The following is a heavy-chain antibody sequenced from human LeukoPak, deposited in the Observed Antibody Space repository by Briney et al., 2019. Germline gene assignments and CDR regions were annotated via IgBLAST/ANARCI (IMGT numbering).Heavy chain of an antibody. V-gene: IGHV1-2*02. CDR3: ARDYDSELDY. CDR2: IDPNSGDT. D-gene: IGHD3-3*01. J-gene: IGHJ4*02. Sequence: ASVKVSCKASGYPFTGYYMHWVRQAPGQELEWMGWIDPNSGDTNYAQNLQGRVTITRDTYINKAYMEVNRLTFDDTAMYYCARDYDSELDYWGQGTLVTVSS. CDR1: GYPFTGYY.